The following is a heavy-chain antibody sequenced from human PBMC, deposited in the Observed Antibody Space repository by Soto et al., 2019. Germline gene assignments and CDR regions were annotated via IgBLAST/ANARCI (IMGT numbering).Heavy chain of an antibody. V-gene: IGHV3-30-3*01. J-gene: IGHJ4*02. CDR2: ISYDGSNK. CDR1: GFTFSSYA. Sequence: PGGSLRLSCAASGFTFSSYAMHWVRQAPGKGLEWVAVISYDGSNKYYADSVKGRFTISRDNSKNTLYLQMNSLRAEDTAVYYCARDPAATIAVAGSRGGYFDYWGQGTLVTVSS. CDR3: ARDPAATIAVAGSRGGYFDY. D-gene: IGHD6-19*01.